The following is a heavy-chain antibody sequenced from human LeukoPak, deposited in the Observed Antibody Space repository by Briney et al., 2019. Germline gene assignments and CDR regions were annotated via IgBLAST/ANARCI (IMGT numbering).Heavy chain of an antibody. CDR3: ASGGYYGSGSQIYYYYGMDV. CDR1: GGSISSYY. CDR2: IYYSGST. Sequence: SETLSLTCTVSGGSISSYYWSWIRQPPGEGLEWIGYIYYSGSTNYNPSLKSRVTISVDTSKNQFSLKLSSVTAADTAVYYCASGGYYGSGSQIYYYYGMDVWGKGTTVTVSS. D-gene: IGHD3-10*01. J-gene: IGHJ6*04. V-gene: IGHV4-59*01.